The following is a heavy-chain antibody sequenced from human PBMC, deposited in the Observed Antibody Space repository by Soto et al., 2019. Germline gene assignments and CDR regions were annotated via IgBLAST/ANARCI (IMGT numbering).Heavy chain of an antibody. J-gene: IGHJ4*02. CDR1: GFTFSSYA. V-gene: IGHV3-23*01. CDR2: ISGSGGST. CDR3: MANLAAGGHF. Sequence: HPGGSLTLSCAASGFTFSSYAMSWIRQAAGKGLEGVSAISGSGGSTYYADPVKGRFTISRDNSKDTVYLQMNSPRAADTAVYCCMANLAAGGHFWGQGTLVTVSS. D-gene: IGHD6-13*01.